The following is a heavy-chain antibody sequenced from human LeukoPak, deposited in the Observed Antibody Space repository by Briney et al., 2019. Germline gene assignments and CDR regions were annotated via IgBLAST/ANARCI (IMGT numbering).Heavy chain of an antibody. CDR2: IYSGGST. CDR3: ATQWELNTKLTDY. D-gene: IGHD1-26*01. Sequence: PGGSLRLSCAASRFTVSSNYMSWVRQAPGKRLEWVSVIYSGGSTYYADSVKGRFTISRDNSKNTLYLQMNSLRAEDTAVYYCATQWELNTKLTDYWGQGTLVTVSS. CDR1: RFTVSSNY. J-gene: IGHJ4*02. V-gene: IGHV3-53*01.